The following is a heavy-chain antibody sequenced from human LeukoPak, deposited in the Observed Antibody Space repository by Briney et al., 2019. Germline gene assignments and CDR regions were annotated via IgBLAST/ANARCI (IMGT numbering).Heavy chain of an antibody. CDR3: ARARSGYYPYFDY. Sequence: SETLSLTCTVSGGSISSGGYYWSWIRQHPGKGLEWIGYIYYSGSTYYNPSLKSRVTISVDTSKNQLSLKLSSVTAADTAVYYCARARSGYYPYFDYWGQGTLVTVSS. CDR1: GGSISSGGYY. CDR2: IYYSGST. V-gene: IGHV4-31*03. J-gene: IGHJ4*02. D-gene: IGHD3-22*01.